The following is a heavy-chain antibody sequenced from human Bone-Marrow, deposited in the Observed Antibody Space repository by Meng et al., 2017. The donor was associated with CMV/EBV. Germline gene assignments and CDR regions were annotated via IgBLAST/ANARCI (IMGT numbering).Heavy chain of an antibody. Sequence: SETLSLTCTVSDGSIRSNTYYWGWIRQPPGKGLEWIGSISYSGSTYYTPSLKSRVTISVDTSKSQFSLNLSSVTAADTAVYYCYSSGYFDYWGQGTLVTVSS. J-gene: IGHJ4*02. D-gene: IGHD3-22*01. CDR1: DGSIRSNTYY. CDR3: YSSGYFDY. V-gene: IGHV4-39*07. CDR2: ISYSGST.